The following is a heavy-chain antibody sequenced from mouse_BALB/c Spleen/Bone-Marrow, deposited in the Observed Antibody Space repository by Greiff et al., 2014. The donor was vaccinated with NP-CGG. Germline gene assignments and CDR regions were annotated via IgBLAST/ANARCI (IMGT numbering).Heavy chain of an antibody. CDR2: IYPGDGDT. D-gene: IGHD2-10*02. V-gene: IGHV1-80*01. CDR3: ARQYGNYFDY. CDR1: GYAFSSYW. J-gene: IGHJ2*01. Sequence: VQLQQFGAELVRPGSSVKISCKASGYAFSSYWMNWVKQRPGQGLEWIGQIYPGDGDTNYNGKFKGKATLTADKSSSTAYMQLSSLTSEDSAVYFCARQYGNYFDYWGQGTTLTVSS.